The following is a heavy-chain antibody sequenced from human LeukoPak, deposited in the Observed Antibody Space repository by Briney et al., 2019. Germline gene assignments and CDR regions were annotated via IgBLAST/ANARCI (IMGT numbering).Heavy chain of an antibody. CDR2: FPPSGST. J-gene: IGHJ5*02. CDR3: ASTLGYGWFDP. CDR1: GGSISSYY. D-gene: IGHD1-1*01. Sequence: SETLSHTCTVSGGSISSYYWSWIRQPAGKGLEWIGFFPPSGSTNYNPSLKSRVTMSVDTSKNQLSLKLNSVTAADTAVYYCASTLGYGWFDPWGQGTLVTVSS. V-gene: IGHV4-4*07.